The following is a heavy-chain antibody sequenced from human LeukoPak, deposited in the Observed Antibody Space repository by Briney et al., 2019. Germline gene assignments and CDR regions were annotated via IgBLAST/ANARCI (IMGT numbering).Heavy chain of an antibody. J-gene: IGHJ4*02. CDR2: ISSDGGNT. V-gene: IGHV3-23*01. Sequence: GGSLRLSCATSAFTFSSSAISWVRQAPGKGLEWVSAISSDGGNTYYADSVKGRFTISRDNSRNTLYLQMNSLRAEDTAVYYCARDAARYGSGWYYDFWGQGTLVTVSS. CDR1: AFTFSSSA. D-gene: IGHD6-19*01. CDR3: ARDAARYGSGWYYDF.